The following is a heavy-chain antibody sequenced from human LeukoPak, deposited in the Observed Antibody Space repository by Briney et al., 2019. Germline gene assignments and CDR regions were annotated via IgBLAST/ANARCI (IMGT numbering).Heavy chain of an antibody. CDR3: ARTIAARSWWFDP. J-gene: IGHJ5*02. V-gene: IGHV4-59*01. CDR2: IYYSGST. D-gene: IGHD6-6*01. CDR1: GGSISSYY. Sequence: SETLSLTCTVSGGSISSYYWSWIRQPPGKGLEWIGYIYYSGSTNYNPSLKSRVTISVDTSKNQFSLKLSSVTAADTAVYYCARTIAARSWWFDPWGQGTLVTVSS.